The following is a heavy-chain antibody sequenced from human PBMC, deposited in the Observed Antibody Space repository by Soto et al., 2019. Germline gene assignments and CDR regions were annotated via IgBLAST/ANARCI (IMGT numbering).Heavy chain of an antibody. CDR1: GGTFSSYA. D-gene: IGHD2-8*01. CDR2: IIPIFGTA. J-gene: IGHJ6*02. Sequence: SVKVSCKASGGTFSSYAISWVRQAPGQGLEWMGGIIPIFGTANYAQKFQGRVTITADESTSTAYMELSSLRSEDTAVYYCARGTSIKGSYYYYGMDVWGQGTTVNVSS. CDR3: ARGTSIKGSYYYYGMDV. V-gene: IGHV1-69*13.